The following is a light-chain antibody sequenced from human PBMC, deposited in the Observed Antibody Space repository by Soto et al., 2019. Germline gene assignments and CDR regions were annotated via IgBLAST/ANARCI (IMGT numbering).Light chain of an antibody. Sequence: IQMTHSPSTLSGSVGDSATITFRASQTISSWLALYQQQPGKAPKLLIYAASSLQSGAPSRFSGSGSGTDFILTISSLQPEDFATXXXQKXYXTPRDFGQGTRLEIK. J-gene: IGKJ5*01. V-gene: IGKV1-39*01. CDR1: QTISSW. CDR2: AAS. CDR3: QKXYXTPRD.